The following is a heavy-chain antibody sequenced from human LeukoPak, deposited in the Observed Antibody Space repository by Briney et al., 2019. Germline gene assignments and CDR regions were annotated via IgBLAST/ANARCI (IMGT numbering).Heavy chain of an antibody. D-gene: IGHD3-10*01. CDR1: GFTFSSYA. CDR2: ISYDGSNK. CDR3: ARERTEFGYYYYYGMDV. Sequence: PGGSLRLSCAASGFTFSSYAMHWVRQAPGKGLEWVAVISYDGSNKYYADSVKGRFTISRDNSKNTLYLQMNGLRAEDTAVYYCARERTEFGYYYYYGMDVWGQGTTVTVSS. V-gene: IGHV3-30-3*01. J-gene: IGHJ6*02.